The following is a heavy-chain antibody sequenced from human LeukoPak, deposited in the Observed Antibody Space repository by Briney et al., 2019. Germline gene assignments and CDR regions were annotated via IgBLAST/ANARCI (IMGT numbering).Heavy chain of an antibody. CDR3: ARGFRWDDYCFDY. Sequence: SVTVSCKASGGTFSSYAISWVRQAPGQGLEWMGGIIPIFGTANYAQESQGRVTITADESTSTAYMELSSLRSEDTAVYYCARGFRWDDYCFDYWGQGTLVTVSS. CDR1: GGTFSSYA. D-gene: IGHD1-26*01. J-gene: IGHJ4*02. CDR2: IIPIFGTA. V-gene: IGHV1-69*13.